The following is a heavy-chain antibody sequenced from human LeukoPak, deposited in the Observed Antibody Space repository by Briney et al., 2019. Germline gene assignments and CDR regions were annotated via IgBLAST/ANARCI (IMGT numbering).Heavy chain of an antibody. CDR2: IVVGSGNT. D-gene: IGHD6-6*01. CDR3: AASYSSSSSPGY. J-gene: IGHJ4*02. CDR1: GFTFTSSA. V-gene: IGHV1-58*02. Sequence: SVKVSCKASGFTFTSSAMQWVRQARGQRLEWIGWIVVGSGNTNHAQKFQERVTITRDMSTSTAYMELSSLRSEDMAVYYCAASYSSSSSPGYWGQGTLVTVSS.